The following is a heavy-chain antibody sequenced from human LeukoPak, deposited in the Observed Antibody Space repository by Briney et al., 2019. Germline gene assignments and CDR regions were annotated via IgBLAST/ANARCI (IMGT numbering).Heavy chain of an antibody. CDR2: ISSSGSTI. J-gene: IGHJ4*02. V-gene: IGHV3-48*03. CDR1: GFTFSSYE. D-gene: IGHD2-2*02. CDR3: ARDRGYYSSTSCYIGGIFDY. Sequence: GGSLRLSCAASGFTFSSYEMNWVRQAPGKGLEWVSYISSSGSTIYYADSVKGRFTISRDNAKNSLYLQMNSLRAEDTAVYYCARDRGYYSSTSCYIGGIFDYWGQGTLVTVSS.